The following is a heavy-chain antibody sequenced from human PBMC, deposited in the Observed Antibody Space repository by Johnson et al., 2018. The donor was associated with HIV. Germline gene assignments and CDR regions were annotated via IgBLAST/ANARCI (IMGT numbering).Heavy chain of an antibody. CDR2: IKSKSDGGTT. CDR3: TTGISWFGAITFDI. D-gene: IGHD3-10*01. V-gene: IGHV3-15*01. CDR1: GFTFSNAW. Sequence: EVQVVESGGGLVKPGVSLRLSCAASGFTFSNAWMSWVRQAPGKGLEWVGRIKSKSDGGTTDSAAPVKGRFTISRDDSKNTLYLQMNSLKTEDTAVYYCTTGISWFGAITFDIWGQGTMVTVSS. J-gene: IGHJ3*02.